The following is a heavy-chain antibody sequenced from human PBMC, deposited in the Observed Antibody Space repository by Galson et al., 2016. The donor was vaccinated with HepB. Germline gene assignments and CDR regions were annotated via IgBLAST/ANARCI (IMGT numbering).Heavy chain of an antibody. V-gene: IGHV4-30-4*01. CDR1: GGSITSDSH. CDR3: VSLLAGGSGRGY. CDR2: INYSGST. Sequence: LSLTCTVSGGSITSDSHWNWVRQPPGKGLEWIGVINYSGSTYYDPSLKGRLSLSLDTPKNQFSLKLTSVTAADTAVYHCVSLLAGGSGRGYWGQGTLVTVSS. D-gene: IGHD3-10*01. J-gene: IGHJ4*02.